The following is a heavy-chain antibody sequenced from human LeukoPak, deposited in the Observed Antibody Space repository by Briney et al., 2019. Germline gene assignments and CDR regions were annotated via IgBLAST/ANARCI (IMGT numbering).Heavy chain of an antibody. Sequence: SETLSLTYAVYGGSFSGYYWSWIRQPPGKGLEWIGEINHSGSTNYNPSLKSRVTISVDTSKNQFSLKLSSVTAADTAVYYCARRRPQAYYFDYWGQGTLVTVSS. CDR1: GGSFSGYY. CDR3: ARRRPQAYYFDY. V-gene: IGHV4-34*01. J-gene: IGHJ4*02. CDR2: INHSGST.